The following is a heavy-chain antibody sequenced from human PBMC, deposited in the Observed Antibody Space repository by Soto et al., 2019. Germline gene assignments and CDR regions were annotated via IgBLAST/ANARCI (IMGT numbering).Heavy chain of an antibody. CDR2: ISWDGGDT. CDR1: GFTFDDYS. Sequence: EVQLVESGGVVVQPGGSLRLSCAASGFTFDDYSMHWARQAPGKGLEWVSLISWDGGDTYYADSVKGRFTISRDNGKNSLYLQMNSLRSEDTALYYCAKDPGGYHLSDHYYGMDVWGQGTTVTVS. J-gene: IGHJ6*02. D-gene: IGHD3-22*01. CDR3: AKDPGGYHLSDHYYGMDV. V-gene: IGHV3-43*01.